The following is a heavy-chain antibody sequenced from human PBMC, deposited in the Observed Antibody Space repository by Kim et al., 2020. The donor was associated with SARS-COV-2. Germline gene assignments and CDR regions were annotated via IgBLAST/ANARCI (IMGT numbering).Heavy chain of an antibody. Sequence: NPPLKSRVTLSVATSKNQFSLKLSSVTAADTAVYYCARAEYSSSWWFDPWGQGTLVTVSS. J-gene: IGHJ5*02. V-gene: IGHV4-34*13. D-gene: IGHD6-6*01. CDR3: ARAEYSSSWWFDP.